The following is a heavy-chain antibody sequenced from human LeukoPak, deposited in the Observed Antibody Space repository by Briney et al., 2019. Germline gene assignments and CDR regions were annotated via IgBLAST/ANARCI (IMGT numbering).Heavy chain of an antibody. J-gene: IGHJ5*02. CDR1: GGSISSGGYS. Sequence: SETLSLTCAVSGGSISSGGYSWSWIRQPLGKGLEWIGYIYHSGSTYYNPSLKSRVTISVDTSKNQFSLKLSSVTAADTAVYYCARQGDSSGYRLNWFDPWGQGTLVTVSS. CDR2: IYHSGST. CDR3: ARQGDSSGYRLNWFDP. D-gene: IGHD3-22*01. V-gene: IGHV4-30-2*01.